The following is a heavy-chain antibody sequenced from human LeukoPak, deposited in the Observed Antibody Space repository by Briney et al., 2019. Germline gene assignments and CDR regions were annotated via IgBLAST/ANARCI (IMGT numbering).Heavy chain of an antibody. CDR2: INPNSGGT. J-gene: IGHJ4*02. D-gene: IGHD2/OR15-2a*01. CDR1: GYTFNGYY. V-gene: IGHV1-2*06. CDR3: VXXXXXXXTFLDYFDN. Sequence: ASLKVSCKASGYTFNGYYIHWVRQAPGQGLEWMGRINPNSGGTNFAQKFQGRVTMTRDTSINTAYMEVSRLRSDDTAVYYCVXXXXXXXTFLDYFDNWGQGTLVTVSS.